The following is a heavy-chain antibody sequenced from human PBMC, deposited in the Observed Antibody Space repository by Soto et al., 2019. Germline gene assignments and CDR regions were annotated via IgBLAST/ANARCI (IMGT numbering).Heavy chain of an antibody. J-gene: IGHJ4*02. V-gene: IGHV3-23*01. CDR2: ISGSDGST. D-gene: IGHD1-7*01. CDR1: GFSFSQYA. Sequence: DVQLLESGGGLVQPGGSPRLSCAASGFSFSQYAMSWVRQAPGKGLERVSVISGSDGSTSYIDSVKDRFTISRDNSKNMLFLHMNNLRAEDTAIYYCAKVSYKWTYGAFDYWGQGTLVTVSS. CDR3: AKVSYKWTYGAFDY.